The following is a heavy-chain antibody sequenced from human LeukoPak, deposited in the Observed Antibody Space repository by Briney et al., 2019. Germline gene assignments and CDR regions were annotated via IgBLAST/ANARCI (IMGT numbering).Heavy chain of an antibody. CDR3: ATTHYNGSGNYYSHY. V-gene: IGHV5-51*01. CDR2: SYPGDSDT. D-gene: IGHD3-10*01. CDR1: GYTFTSYC. J-gene: IGHJ4*02. Sequence: GESLKISCKLFGYTFTSYCSGGARQMPGTGLEWMGISYPGDSDTRYSPSFQGQVIISADKSITTAYLQWSSLKASDTAMYFCATTHYNGSGNYYSHYWGQGTLVTVFS.